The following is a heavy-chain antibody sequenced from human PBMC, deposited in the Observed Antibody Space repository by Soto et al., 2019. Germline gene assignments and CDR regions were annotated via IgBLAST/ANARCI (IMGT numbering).Heavy chain of an antibody. CDR1: GGSFSGYY. D-gene: IGHD5-18*01. CDR2: INHSGST. V-gene: IGHV4-34*01. CDR3: ARGGQLWPLYYYYGMDV. J-gene: IGHJ6*02. Sequence: QVQLQQWGAGLLKPSETLSLTCAVYGGSFSGYYWSWIRQPPGKGLEWIGEINHSGSTNYNPSLKSRVTISVDTSKNQFSLKLSSVTAADTAVYYCARGGQLWPLYYYYGMDVWGQGTTVTVSS.